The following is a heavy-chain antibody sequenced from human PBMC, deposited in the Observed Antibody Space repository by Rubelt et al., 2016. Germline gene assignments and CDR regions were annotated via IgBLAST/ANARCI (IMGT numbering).Heavy chain of an antibody. V-gene: IGHV3-48*03. CDR1: GFTFSSYE. Sequence: EVQLVESGGGLVQPGGSLRLSCAASGFTFSSYEMTWVRQAPGKGLEWVSYISRRGSTIYYACSVNGRCTISRDNAKNSLYLQMNSLRAGDTAVYYCARSDIVATITDYWGQGTLVTVSS. CDR3: ARSDIVATITDY. CDR2: ISRRGSTI. D-gene: IGHD5-12*01. J-gene: IGHJ4*02.